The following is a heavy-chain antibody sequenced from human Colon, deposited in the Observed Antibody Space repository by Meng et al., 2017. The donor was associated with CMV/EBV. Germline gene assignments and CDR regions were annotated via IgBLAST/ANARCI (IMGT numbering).Heavy chain of an antibody. CDR1: GGSIINYF. CDR2: IYYSGDT. J-gene: IGHJ4*02. CDR3: ARGTGSTTDC. D-gene: IGHD7-27*01. V-gene: IGHV4-59*01. Sequence: SETLSLTCTVSGGSIINYFWTWFRQPPGKGLEWIGNIYYSGDTTYNPSLKSRVTISVDTSKSQFPLSVGSVTAADSAMYYCARGTGSTTDCWGQGTLVTVSS.